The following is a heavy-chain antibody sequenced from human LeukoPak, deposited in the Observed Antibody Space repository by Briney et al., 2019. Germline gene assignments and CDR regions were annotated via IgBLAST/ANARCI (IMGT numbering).Heavy chain of an antibody. CDR1: GFTFSSYA. D-gene: IGHD2-15*01. V-gene: IGHV3-23*01. J-gene: IGHJ4*02. Sequence: GGSLRLSCAASGFTFSSYAMSWVRQAPGKGLEWVSAISGSGGSTYYADSVTGRFTISRDNSKNPLYLQMNSLRAEDTAVYYCAKTMVAATPYYFDYWGQGTLVTVSS. CDR3: AKTMVAATPYYFDY. CDR2: ISGSGGST.